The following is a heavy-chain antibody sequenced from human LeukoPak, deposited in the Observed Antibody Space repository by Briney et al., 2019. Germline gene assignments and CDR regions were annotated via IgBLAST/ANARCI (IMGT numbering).Heavy chain of an antibody. Sequence: PGESLRLSCAASGFTFSSYAMSWVRQAPGKGLEWVSAISCSGISTYYADSVKGRFTTSRDNSKSTLYLQIRGLRLEDTAVYYCAKRPSESSGYKYFQDWGQGTLVTVSS. D-gene: IGHD3-22*01. CDR2: ISCSGIST. V-gene: IGHV3-23*01. J-gene: IGHJ1*01. CDR3: AKRPSESSGYKYFQD. CDR1: GFTFSSYA.